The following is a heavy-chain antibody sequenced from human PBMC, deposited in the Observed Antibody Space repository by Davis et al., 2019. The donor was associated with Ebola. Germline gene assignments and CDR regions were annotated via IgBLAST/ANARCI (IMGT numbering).Heavy chain of an antibody. D-gene: IGHD2-21*01. J-gene: IGHJ3*02. CDR3: ARGKVVVAPGAFDI. CDR2: INPNSGGT. Sequence: ASVKVSCKASGYTFTGYYMHWVRQAPGQGLEWMGWINPNSGGTNYAQKFQGRVTMTRDTSISTAYMELSRLRSEDTAVYYCARGKVVVAPGAFDIWGQGTMVTVSS. CDR1: GYTFTGYY. V-gene: IGHV1-2*02.